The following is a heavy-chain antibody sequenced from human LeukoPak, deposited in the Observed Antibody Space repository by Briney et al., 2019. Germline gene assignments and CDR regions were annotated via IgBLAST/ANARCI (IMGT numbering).Heavy chain of an antibody. D-gene: IGHD5-24*01. V-gene: IGHV3-30*18. J-gene: IGHJ4*02. CDR1: GFTFSSYG. Sequence: GRSLRLSCAASGFTFSSYGMHWVRQAPGKGLEWVAVISYDGSNKYYADSVKGRFTISRDSSKNTLYLQMNSLRAEDTAVYYCAKERDGYNLEYYFDYWGQGTLVTVSS. CDR3: AKERDGYNLEYYFDY. CDR2: ISYDGSNK.